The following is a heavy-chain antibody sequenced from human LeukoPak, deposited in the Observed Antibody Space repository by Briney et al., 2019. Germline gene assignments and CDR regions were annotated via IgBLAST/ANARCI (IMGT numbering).Heavy chain of an antibody. CDR1: GYTFTSYG. V-gene: IGHV1-18*01. Sequence: ASVKVSCKASGYTFTSYGISWVRQAPGQGLEWMGWISAYNGSTNYAQKFQGRVTMTRDTSTSTVYMELSSLRSEDTAVYYCARGGTIFGVVTDNWFDPWGQGTLVTVSS. D-gene: IGHD3-3*01. CDR3: ARGGTIFGVVTDNWFDP. J-gene: IGHJ5*02. CDR2: ISAYNGST.